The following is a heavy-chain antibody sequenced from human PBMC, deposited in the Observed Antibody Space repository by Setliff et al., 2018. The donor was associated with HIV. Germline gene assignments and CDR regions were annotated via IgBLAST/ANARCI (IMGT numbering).Heavy chain of an antibody. J-gene: IGHJ4*02. Sequence: GGSLRLSCAASGFNVYNKYMSWVRQAPGKGLEWVSIIYSDDYTKYADSVKGRFTISRDNAKNSLCLQMNSLRAEDTAVYYCARDSSSWYEFYFDCWGQGTLVTVSS. D-gene: IGHD6-13*01. CDR1: GFNVYNKY. V-gene: IGHV3-66*01. CDR3: ARDSSSWYEFYFDC. CDR2: IYSDDYT.